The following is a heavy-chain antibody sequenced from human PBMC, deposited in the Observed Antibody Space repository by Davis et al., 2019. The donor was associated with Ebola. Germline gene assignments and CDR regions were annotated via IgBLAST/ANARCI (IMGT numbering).Heavy chain of an antibody. D-gene: IGHD4/OR15-4a*01. Sequence: GESLKISCAASGFTFSTYAMGWVRQAPGKGPEWVSGLWSGGLNTYYADSVKGRFTVSRDNSRNTLYLQMNSLRVDDTAIYFCVKDPFADFHDGAFWGQGTLVTVSS. CDR1: GFTFSTYA. V-gene: IGHV3-23*03. J-gene: IGHJ4*02. CDR2: LWSGGLNT. CDR3: VKDPFADFHDGAF.